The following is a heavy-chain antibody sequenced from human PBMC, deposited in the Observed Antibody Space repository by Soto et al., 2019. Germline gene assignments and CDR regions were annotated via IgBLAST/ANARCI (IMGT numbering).Heavy chain of an antibody. CDR1: SGPSRSYN. J-gene: IGHJ6*02. D-gene: IGHD1-26*01. CDR3: VRQGIDYRHGLADV. Sequence: QVQLQQSGPRLVKPSETLSLTCTVSSGPSRSYNWGWIRQSPRRGLEWIGYVYYTGDTAYNPSLKSRVTISADASTNNSSLILSSVTAADTAVYYCVRQGIDYRHGLADVWGPGTTVTVSS. CDR2: VYYTGDT. V-gene: IGHV4-59*08.